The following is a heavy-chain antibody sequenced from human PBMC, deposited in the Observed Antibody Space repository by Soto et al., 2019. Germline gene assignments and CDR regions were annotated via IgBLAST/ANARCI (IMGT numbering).Heavy chain of an antibody. J-gene: IGHJ3*02. CDR3: ASPLADEGTFDI. V-gene: IGHV4-39*01. D-gene: IGHD6-13*01. CDR2: IYYSGSS. CDR1: GGSISSSSYY. Sequence: QLQLQESGPGLVTPSETLSLTCTVSGGSISSSSYYWGWIRQPPGKGLEWIGSIYYSGSSYYNPSLKSRVTISVDTSKNQFYLKLSSVTAADTALYYCASPLADEGTFDIWGQGTMVTVSS.